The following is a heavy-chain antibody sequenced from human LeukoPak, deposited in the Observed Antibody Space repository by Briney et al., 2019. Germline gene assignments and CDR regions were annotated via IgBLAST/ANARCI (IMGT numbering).Heavy chain of an antibody. CDR2: IYYSGST. J-gene: IGHJ4*02. CDR3: ATIPSGSRGFDY. V-gene: IGHV4-39*07. D-gene: IGHD1-26*01. CDR1: GGSISSSSYY. Sequence: PSETLSLTCTVSGGSISSSSYYWGWIRQPSGKGLEWIGSIYYSGSTYYNPSLKSRVTMSVDTSKTQFSLRLTSVTAADTAVYFCATIPSGSRGFDYWGQGTLVTVSS.